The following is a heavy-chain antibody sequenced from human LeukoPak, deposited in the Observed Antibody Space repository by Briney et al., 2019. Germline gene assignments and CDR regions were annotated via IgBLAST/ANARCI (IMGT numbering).Heavy chain of an antibody. D-gene: IGHD3-10*01. Sequence: GGSLRLSCAASGFTFSSYEMNWVRQAPGKGLEWVSYISSNGSPIFYADSVKGRFTISRDNAKNSLSLLMISLRAEDTAVYYCARDGGSGILDWGQGTLVTVSS. CDR2: ISSNGSPI. CDR1: GFTFSSYE. CDR3: ARDGGSGILD. J-gene: IGHJ4*02. V-gene: IGHV3-48*03.